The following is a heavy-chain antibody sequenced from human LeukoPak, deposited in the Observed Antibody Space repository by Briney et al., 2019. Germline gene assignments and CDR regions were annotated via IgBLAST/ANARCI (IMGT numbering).Heavy chain of an antibody. D-gene: IGHD6-19*01. CDR3: ARIRAVAGGRGFDY. CDR2: INPSDDST. J-gene: IGHJ4*02. Sequence: ASVKVSCKASGYTFTSYGITWVRQAPGQGLEWMGVINPSDDSTTYAQKFQGRVTLTRDTSTSSVYMEVSSLRSEDTAVYYCARIRAVAGGRGFDYWGQGTLVTVSS. V-gene: IGHV1-46*01. CDR1: GYTFTSYG.